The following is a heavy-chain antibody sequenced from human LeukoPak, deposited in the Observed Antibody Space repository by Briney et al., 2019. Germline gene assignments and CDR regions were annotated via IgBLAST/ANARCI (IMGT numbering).Heavy chain of an antibody. D-gene: IGHD2-8*01. V-gene: IGHV3-23*01. J-gene: IGHJ4*02. CDR3: AKRVDLGYCTNGVCYPDY. Sequence: GGSLRLSCAASGFTFSSYSMNWVRQAPGKGLEWVSAISGSGGSTYYAGSVKGRFTISRDNSKNTLYLQMNSLRAEDTAVYYCAKRVDLGYCTNGVCYPDYWGQGTLVTVSS. CDR1: GFTFSSYS. CDR2: ISGSGGST.